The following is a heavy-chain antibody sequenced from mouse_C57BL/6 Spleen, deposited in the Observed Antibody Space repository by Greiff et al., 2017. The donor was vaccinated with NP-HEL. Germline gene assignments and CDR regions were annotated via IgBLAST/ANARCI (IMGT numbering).Heavy chain of an antibody. CDR2: INPNNGGT. Sequence: EVQLQQSGPELVKPGASVKIPCKASGYTFTDYNMDWVKQSHGKSLEWIGDINPNNGGTIYNQKFKGKATLTVDKSSSTAYMELRSLTSEDTAVYYCARSNYGSSYVRFAYWGQGTLVTVSA. CDR3: ARSNYGSSYVRFAY. D-gene: IGHD1-1*01. J-gene: IGHJ3*01. V-gene: IGHV1-18*01. CDR1: GYTFTDYN.